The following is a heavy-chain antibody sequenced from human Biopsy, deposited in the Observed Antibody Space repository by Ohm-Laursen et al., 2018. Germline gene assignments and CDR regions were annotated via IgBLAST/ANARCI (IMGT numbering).Heavy chain of an antibody. CDR2: INQDGSVK. V-gene: IGHV3-7*01. D-gene: IGHD2-21*01. CDR3: ARSLWPEDY. CDR1: GFTFSSYY. J-gene: IGHJ4*02. Sequence: SLRLSCAVSGFTFSSYYMSRVRLAPGKGLEWVANINQDGSVKNYVDSVKGRFTISRDNAENSVYLQMSSLRSEDTAVYYCARSLWPEDYWGQGTLVTVSS.